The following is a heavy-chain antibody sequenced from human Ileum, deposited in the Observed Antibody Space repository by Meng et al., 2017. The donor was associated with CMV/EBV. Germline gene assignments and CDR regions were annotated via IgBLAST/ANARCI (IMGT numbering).Heavy chain of an antibody. Sequence: GGSLRLSCAASGFIFSNDVLRWVRQAPGKGLEWISSISGSGDSAYYADSVKGRFTISRDNSMNRLYLQMNSLRAEDTAVYYCAKGLGSIRCIGTCYYHGFDVWGQGTTVTVSS. J-gene: IGHJ6*02. CDR2: ISGSGDSA. V-gene: IGHV3-23*01. D-gene: IGHD2-2*01. CDR3: AKGLGSIRCIGTCYYHGFDV. CDR1: GFIFSNDV.